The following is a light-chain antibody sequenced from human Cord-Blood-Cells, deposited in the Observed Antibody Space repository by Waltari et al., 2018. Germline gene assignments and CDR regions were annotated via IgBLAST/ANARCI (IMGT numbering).Light chain of an antibody. CDR2: DPS. Sequence: QAVVTQEPSLTVSPGGTVTLTCGSSTGAVTSGLYPYWFQQKPGQAPRALIYDPSNKHSWTPARFSGSLLGGKAALTLSGAQPEDEAEYYCLLSYSGARVFGGGTKLTVL. J-gene: IGLJ2*01. CDR3: LLSYSGARV. CDR1: TGAVTSGLY. V-gene: IGLV7-46*01.